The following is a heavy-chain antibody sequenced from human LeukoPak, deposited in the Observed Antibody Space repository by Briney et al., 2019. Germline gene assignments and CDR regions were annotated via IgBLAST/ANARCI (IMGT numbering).Heavy chain of an antibody. Sequence: SGGSLRLSCVASGFIFSTYAMHWVRQAPGKGLDWVAVISYDGSNKYYADSVKGRFTISRDNSKNTLYLQMNSLRAEDTAVYYCAIKERAAYFDYWGQGTLVTVSS. V-gene: IGHV3-30*04. D-gene: IGHD6-25*01. CDR1: GFIFSTYA. CDR2: ISYDGSNK. CDR3: AIKERAAYFDY. J-gene: IGHJ4*02.